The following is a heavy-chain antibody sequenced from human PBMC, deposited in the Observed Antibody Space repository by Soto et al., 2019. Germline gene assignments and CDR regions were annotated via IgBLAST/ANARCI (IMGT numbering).Heavy chain of an antibody. CDR3: ARQGVDYYGSGTNDPGYFDY. CDR1: GGSISSGGYY. J-gene: IGHJ4*02. D-gene: IGHD3-10*01. CDR2: IYYSGST. Sequence: PSETLSLTCTVSGGSISSGGYYWSWIRQHPGKGLEWIGYIYYSGSTYYNPSLKSRVTISVDTSKNQISLKLSSVTAADTAVYYCARQGVDYYGSGTNDPGYFDYWGQGTLVTVPQ. V-gene: IGHV4-31*03.